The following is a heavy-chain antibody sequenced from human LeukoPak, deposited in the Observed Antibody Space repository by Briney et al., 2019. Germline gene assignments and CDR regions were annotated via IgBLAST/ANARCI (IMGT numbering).Heavy chain of an antibody. CDR2: IYYSGST. J-gene: IGHJ6*03. CDR1: GGSISSYY. V-gene: IGHV4-59*01. Sequence: KASETLSLTCTVSGGSISSYYWSWIRQPPGKGLEWIGYIYYSGSTNYNPSLKSRVTISVDTSKNQFSLKLSSVTAADTAVYYCARDRDCTNGVCYGDYYYMDVWGKGTTVTVSS. D-gene: IGHD2-8*01. CDR3: ARDRDCTNGVCYGDYYYMDV.